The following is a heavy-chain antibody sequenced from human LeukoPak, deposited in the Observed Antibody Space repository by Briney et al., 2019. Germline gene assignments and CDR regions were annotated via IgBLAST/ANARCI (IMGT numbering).Heavy chain of an antibody. CDR3: GRNLGSGSDH. V-gene: IGHV4-59*02. Sequence: SSDTLSLTCSVSGASVSRDYGNWIRQSPGRGLEGIGYTHYRGNINYNPPLKSRLTMSVDSSSNQVSLKLSSVTAADAAVYYCGRNLGSGSDHWGQGTLVTVSS. CDR2: THYRGNI. J-gene: IGHJ4*02. CDR1: GASVSRDY. D-gene: IGHD3-10*01.